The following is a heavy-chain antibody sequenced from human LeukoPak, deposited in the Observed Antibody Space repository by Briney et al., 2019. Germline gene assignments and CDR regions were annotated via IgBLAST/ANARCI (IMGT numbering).Heavy chain of an antibody. CDR2: ISSSSSTI. D-gene: IGHD3-10*01. CDR3: ARERSPRYFDF. CDR1: GFTFSSYS. J-gene: IGHJ4*02. Sequence: GGSLRLSCAASGFTFSSYSMNWVRQAPGKGLEWVSYISSSSSTIYYADSVKGRFTISRDNAKNSLYLQMNSPRAEDTAVYYCARERSPRYFDFWSQGTLVTVSS. V-gene: IGHV3-48*01.